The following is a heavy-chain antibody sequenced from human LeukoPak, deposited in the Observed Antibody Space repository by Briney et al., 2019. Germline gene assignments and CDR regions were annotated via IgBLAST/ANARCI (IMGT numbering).Heavy chain of an antibody. CDR3: AKDIKYSSGWHNSAFDI. CDR2: ISDSGGST. Sequence: PGGSLRLSCAASGFTFSSYAMSWVRQAPGKGLEWVSAISDSGGSTYYADSVKGLFTISRNNSKNTLYQQMNSLRAENTAVYYWAKDIKYSSGWHNSAFDIWGQGTMVTVSS. J-gene: IGHJ3*02. CDR1: GFTFSSYA. V-gene: IGHV3-23*01. D-gene: IGHD6-19*01.